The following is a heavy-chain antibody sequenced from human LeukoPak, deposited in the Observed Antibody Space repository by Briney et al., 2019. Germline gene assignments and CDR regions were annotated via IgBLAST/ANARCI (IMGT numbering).Heavy chain of an antibody. CDR1: GFSFSSYW. J-gene: IGHJ4*02. V-gene: IGHV3-7*01. CDR3: AREMYPFDY. Sequence: PGGSLRLSCVASGFSFSSYWMSWVRQAPGEVLEWVANIKQDGSEKYYVDSVKGRFTISRDNAKNSLYLQMNSLRAEDTAVYYCAREMYPFDYWGQGTLVTVSS. D-gene: IGHD2-8*01. CDR2: IKQDGSEK.